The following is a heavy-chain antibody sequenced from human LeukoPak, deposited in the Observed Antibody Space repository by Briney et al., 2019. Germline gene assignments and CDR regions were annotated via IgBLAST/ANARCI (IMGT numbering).Heavy chain of an antibody. V-gene: IGHV4-39*01. CDR2: IYYSGST. Sequence: SETLSLTCTVFGDSVSSSNYYWGWIRQPPGKGLEWIGSIYYSGSTYYNPSLKSRVTISVDTSKNQFSLKLSSVTAADTAVYYCASEMDVWGQGTTVTVSS. J-gene: IGHJ6*02. CDR3: ASEMDV. CDR1: GDSVSSSNYY.